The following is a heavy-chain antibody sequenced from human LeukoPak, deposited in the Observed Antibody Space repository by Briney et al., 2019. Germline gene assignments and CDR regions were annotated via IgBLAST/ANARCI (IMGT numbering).Heavy chain of an antibody. CDR3: ARRRWSDTELEGYY. V-gene: IGHV4-39*01. CDR1: GGSISSSSYC. J-gene: IGHJ4*02. D-gene: IGHD3-3*01. CDR2: IDYSGNT. Sequence: SETLSLTCTVSGGSISSSSYCWGWIRQPPGKGLEWIGSIDYSGNTNYNPSLKSRVTISVDMSKNQFSLKLRSVTAADTAVDYCARRRWSDTELEGYYWGQGTLVTVSS.